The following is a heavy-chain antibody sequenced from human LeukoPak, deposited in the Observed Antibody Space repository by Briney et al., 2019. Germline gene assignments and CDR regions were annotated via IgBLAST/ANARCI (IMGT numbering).Heavy chain of an antibody. V-gene: IGHV4-4*02. CDR3: ARYYDRSGYWSTPHFDY. Sequence: SETLSLTCAVSGGSISSNNWWSWVRQPPGKGLEWIGEIYHSGSTNYSPSLKSRVTISVDTSKNQFSLKLSSVTAADTAVYYCARYYDRSGYWSTPHFDYWGQGTLVTVSS. CDR1: GGSISSNNW. D-gene: IGHD3-22*01. J-gene: IGHJ4*02. CDR2: IYHSGST.